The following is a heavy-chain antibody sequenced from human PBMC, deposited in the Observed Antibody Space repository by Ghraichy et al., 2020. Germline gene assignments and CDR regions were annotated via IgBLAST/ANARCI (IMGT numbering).Heavy chain of an antibody. V-gene: IGHV4-39*01. CDR1: GGSISSSSYY. CDR3: ARHMVGAPNDAFDI. D-gene: IGHD1-26*01. CDR2: IYSNGGS. Sequence: SETLSLTRTVSGGSISSSSYYWGWIRQPPGKGLEWIGSIYSNGGSYYNPSLKSRATISVDTSKNQFSLKLSSVTAADTAVYYCARHMVGAPNDAFDIWDQGTMVTVSS. J-gene: IGHJ3*02.